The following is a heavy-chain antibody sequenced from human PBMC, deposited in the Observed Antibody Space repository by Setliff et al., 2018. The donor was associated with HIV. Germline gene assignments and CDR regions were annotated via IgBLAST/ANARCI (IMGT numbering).Heavy chain of an antibody. J-gene: IGHJ5*02. D-gene: IGHD3-22*01. Sequence: NPSETLSLTCAVYGGTFSGHYWSWIRQPPGQGLDWIGEIHPSGNTYYNPSLQSRVTISVDTSRNQFSLKLSSVTAADTAVYYCARRPQYYFDSRGRITGWFDPWGQGTLVTVSS. CDR2: IHPSGNT. V-gene: IGHV4-34*01. CDR3: ARRPQYYFDSRGRITGWFDP. CDR1: GGTFSGHY.